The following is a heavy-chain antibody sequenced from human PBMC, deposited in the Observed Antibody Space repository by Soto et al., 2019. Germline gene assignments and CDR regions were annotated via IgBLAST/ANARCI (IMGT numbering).Heavy chain of an antibody. Sequence: EVQLLESGGGLVQPGGSLRLSCAASGFSLSTYAVTWVRQAPGKGLEWVSGFSGGSGTTHYADSVKGRFSITIDNSKNTAHLEMNSLRVEDTAIYYCAKWNGYGDYWGQGILVTVSS. CDR1: GFSLSTYA. CDR2: FSGGSGTT. J-gene: IGHJ4*02. CDR3: AKWNGYGDY. D-gene: IGHD1-1*01. V-gene: IGHV3-23*01.